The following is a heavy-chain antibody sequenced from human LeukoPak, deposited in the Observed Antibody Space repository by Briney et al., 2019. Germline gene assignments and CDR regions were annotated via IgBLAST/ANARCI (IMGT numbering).Heavy chain of an antibody. CDR2: ISGSGGST. CDR3: AKVGYCSSTSCSDDAFDI. CDR1: GLAFSSYV. Sequence: PGGSLRLSCSASGLAFSSYVIAWVRQAPGKGLEWVSAISGSGGSTYYADSVKSRFTISRDNSKNTLYLQMNSLRAEDTAVYYCAKVGYCSSTSCSDDAFDIWGQGTMVTVTS. J-gene: IGHJ3*02. V-gene: IGHV3-23*01. D-gene: IGHD2-2*01.